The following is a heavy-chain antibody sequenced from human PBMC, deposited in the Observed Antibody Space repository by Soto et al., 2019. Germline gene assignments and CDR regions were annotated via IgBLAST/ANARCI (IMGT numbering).Heavy chain of an antibody. CDR2: IWYDGSNK. CDR3: ARSYDFSGVYSELDY. V-gene: IGHV3-33*01. D-gene: IGHD3-3*01. CDR1: GFIFSNYG. J-gene: IGHJ4*02. Sequence: QVQLVESGGGVVQPGRSLRLSCATSGFIFSNYGMHWVRQAPGKGLEWVAIIWYDGSNKYYIDSVKGRFTISRDNSRNTLYLQMNSLGVEDTAVYYCARSYDFSGVYSELDYWGQGTLVTVSS.